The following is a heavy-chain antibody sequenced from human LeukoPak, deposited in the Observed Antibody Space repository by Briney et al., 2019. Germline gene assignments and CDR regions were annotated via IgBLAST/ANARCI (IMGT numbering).Heavy chain of an antibody. CDR1: GFTFSSYG. Sequence: PGRSLSLSCAASGFTFSSYGMYWVRQAPGKGLEWLAVISSDGSNKYYADSVKGRFTISRDNSKNTLDLQMNSLRTEDTAVYYCAKGHYDFWSGHFDFWGQGTLVTVSS. V-gene: IGHV3-30*18. J-gene: IGHJ4*02. CDR3: AKGHYDFWSGHFDF. CDR2: ISSDGSNK. D-gene: IGHD3-3*01.